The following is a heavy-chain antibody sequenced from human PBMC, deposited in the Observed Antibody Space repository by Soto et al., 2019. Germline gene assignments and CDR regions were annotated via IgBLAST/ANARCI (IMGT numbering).Heavy chain of an antibody. CDR2: IYPGDSDT. V-gene: IGHV5-51*01. CDR3: ARQGNMITFGEIYFDY. J-gene: IGHJ4*02. Sequence: GESLKISCKGSGYSFTSYWIGWVRQMPGKGLEWMGIIYPGDSDTRYSPSFQGQVTISADKSISTAYLQWSSLKASDTAMYYCARQGNMITFGEIYFDYWGQGPLVTSPQ. CDR1: GYSFTSYW. D-gene: IGHD3-16*01.